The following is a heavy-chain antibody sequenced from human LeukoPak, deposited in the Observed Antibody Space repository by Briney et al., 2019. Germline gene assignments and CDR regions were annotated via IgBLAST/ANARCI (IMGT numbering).Heavy chain of an antibody. CDR3: AKDRPGDYYDSSGLDY. J-gene: IGHJ4*02. V-gene: IGHV3-30*18. Sequence: GGSLRLSCAASGFTFSSYGMHWVRQAPGKRLEWVAVISYDGSNKYYADSVKGRFTISRDNSKNTLYLQMNSLRAEDTAVYYCAKDRPGDYYDSSGLDYWGQGTLVTVSS. CDR1: GFTFSSYG. D-gene: IGHD3-22*01. CDR2: ISYDGSNK.